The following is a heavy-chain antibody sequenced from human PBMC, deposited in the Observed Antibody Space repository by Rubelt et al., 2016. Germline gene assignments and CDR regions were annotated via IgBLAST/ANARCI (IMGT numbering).Heavy chain of an antibody. V-gene: IGHV3-23*04. CDR1: GFTFSSYW. D-gene: IGHD1-7*01. CDR3: AKGSARTWNYADD. J-gene: IGHJ4*02. Sequence: EVQLVESGGGLVQPGGSLRLSCAASGFTFSSYWMSWVRQAPGKGLEWVSAISGSGGSTYYADSVKGRFTISRDNSKNTLYLQMNSLRAEDTAVYFCAKGSARTWNYADDWGQGTLVTVSS. CDR2: ISGSGGST.